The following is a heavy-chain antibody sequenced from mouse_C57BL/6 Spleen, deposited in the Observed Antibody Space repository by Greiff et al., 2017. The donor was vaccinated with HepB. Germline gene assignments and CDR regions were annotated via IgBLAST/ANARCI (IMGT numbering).Heavy chain of an antibody. Sequence: EVMLVESGGGLVQPGGSLKLSCAASGFTFSDYYMYWVRQTPEKRLEWVAYISNGGGSTYYPDTVKGRFTISRDNAQNTLYLQMSRLKSEDTAMYYCASGADYYGSSYGYYAMDYWGQGTSVTVSA. CDR1: GFTFSDYY. D-gene: IGHD1-1*01. V-gene: IGHV5-12*01. CDR3: ASGADYYGSSYGYYAMDY. J-gene: IGHJ4*01. CDR2: ISNGGGST.